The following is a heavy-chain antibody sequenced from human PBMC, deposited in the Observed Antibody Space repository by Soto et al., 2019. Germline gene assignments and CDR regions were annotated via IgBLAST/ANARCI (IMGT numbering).Heavy chain of an antibody. CDR3: TRSLYSSSWYAGY. CDR1: GYSISSGYY. V-gene: IGHV4-38-2*01. Sequence: SETLSLTCAVSGYSISSGYYWAWIRQPPGKGLEWIGSVYHSGTTYYNPSLKSRVTISIDASKNQMSLKLTSVTAADTAVYYCTRSLYSSSWYAGYWGQGTLVTVSS. J-gene: IGHJ4*02. CDR2: VYHSGTT. D-gene: IGHD6-13*01.